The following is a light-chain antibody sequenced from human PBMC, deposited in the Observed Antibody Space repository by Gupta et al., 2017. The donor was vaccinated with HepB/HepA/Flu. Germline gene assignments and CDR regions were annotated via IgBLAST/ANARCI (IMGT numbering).Light chain of an antibody. Sequence: SYVLTPPPSVSVAPGTTAKITCGGNNIGGKSVHWYQQKPGRAPVLVIYYSSDRPSGIPERFSGSNSGNTATLTISKVEAGDEADYYCQVWDNNSDSYVVFGGGTKLTVL. CDR2: YSS. CDR3: QVWDNNSDSYVV. V-gene: IGLV3-21*04. J-gene: IGLJ2*01. CDR1: NIGGKS.